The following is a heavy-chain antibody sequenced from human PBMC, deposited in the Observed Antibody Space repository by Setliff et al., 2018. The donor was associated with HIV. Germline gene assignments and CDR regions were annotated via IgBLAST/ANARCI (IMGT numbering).Heavy chain of an antibody. CDR3: ARDPPCSGGTCYS. Sequence: PSETLSLTCAVYGGSFSGSYWSWIRQPPGKDLEWIGEINHSGSTNYNPSLKSRVTISVDTSKTQFSLKLSSVTAADTAVYYCARDPPCSGGTCYSWGQGTLVTVSS. CDR2: INHSGST. V-gene: IGHV4-34*01. J-gene: IGHJ4*02. CDR1: GGSFSGSY. D-gene: IGHD2-15*01.